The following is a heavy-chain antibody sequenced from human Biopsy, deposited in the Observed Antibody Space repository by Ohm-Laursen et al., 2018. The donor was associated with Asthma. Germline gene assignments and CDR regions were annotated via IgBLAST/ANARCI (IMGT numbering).Heavy chain of an antibody. V-gene: IGHV1-18*01. Sequence: SVKASCKTSGYTFNSAGITWVRQAPGQGLEWMGWISVYNGNTKVAQKLQDRVTMITDTSTSTAYMELRSLRSDGTAVYFCARAVDYSHYYGIDVWGQGTTVTVS. J-gene: IGHJ6*02. D-gene: IGHD3-10*01. CDR1: GYTFNSAG. CDR2: ISVYNGNT. CDR3: ARAVDYSHYYGIDV.